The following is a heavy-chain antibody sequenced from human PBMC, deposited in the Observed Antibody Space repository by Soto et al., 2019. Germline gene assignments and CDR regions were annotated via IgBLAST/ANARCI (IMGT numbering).Heavy chain of an antibody. CDR2: VSYFGTT. J-gene: IGHJ4*02. Sequence: SETLSLTCNVSGGPLTTYFWSWIRQPPGKGLEWIGHVSYFGTTNYNPSLQSRVTISLDTSKTQFSLKLSSVTAADTAVYYCAKDSGYNYGYYQAFDSWGQG. CDR1: GGPLTTYF. D-gene: IGHD5-18*01. CDR3: AKDSGYNYGYYQAFDS. V-gene: IGHV4-59*01.